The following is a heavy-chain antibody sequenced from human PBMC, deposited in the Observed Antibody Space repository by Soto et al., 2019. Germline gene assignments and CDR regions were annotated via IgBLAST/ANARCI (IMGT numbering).Heavy chain of an antibody. CDR1: GFSVISYW. Sequence: PWGSMKLSCVASGFSVISYWMNWVRQAPGKGLEWVANIKQDGSEKYYVDSAKGRFTISRDNAKNSLYLQMNSLSAEDTAIYYCATSRTFDYWGQGTLVTVSS. V-gene: IGHV3-7*01. CDR3: ATSRTFDY. J-gene: IGHJ4*02. D-gene: IGHD6-13*01. CDR2: IKQDGSEK.